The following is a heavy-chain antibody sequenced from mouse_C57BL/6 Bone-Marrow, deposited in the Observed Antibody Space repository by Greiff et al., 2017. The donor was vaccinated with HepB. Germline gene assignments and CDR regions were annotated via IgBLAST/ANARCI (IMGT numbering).Heavy chain of an antibody. J-gene: IGHJ1*03. V-gene: IGHV1-64*01. CDR3: ARKWGYWYVEV. CDR1: GYTFTSYW. CDR2: IHPNSGST. Sequence: QVQLQQPGAELVKPGASVKLSCKASGYTFTSYWMHWVKQRPGQGLEWIGMIHPNSGSTNYNEKFKSKATLTVDKSSSTAYMQLSSLTSEDSALYYCARKWGYWYVEVWGTGTTVTVA.